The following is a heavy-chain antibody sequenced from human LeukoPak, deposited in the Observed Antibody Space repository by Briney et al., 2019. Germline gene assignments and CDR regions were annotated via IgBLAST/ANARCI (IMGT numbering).Heavy chain of an antibody. CDR2: ISYDGSNK. Sequence: GGSLRLSCAASGFTFSSYAMHWVRQAPGKGLEWVAVISYDGSNKYYADSVKGRFTISRDNSKNTLYLQMNSLRAEDTAVYYCARDKIVGATTDAFDIWGQGTMVTVSS. CDR1: GFTFSSYA. D-gene: IGHD1-26*01. J-gene: IGHJ3*02. V-gene: IGHV3-30-3*01. CDR3: ARDKIVGATTDAFDI.